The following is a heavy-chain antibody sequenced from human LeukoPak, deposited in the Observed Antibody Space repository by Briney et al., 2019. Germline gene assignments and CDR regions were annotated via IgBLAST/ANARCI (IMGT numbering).Heavy chain of an antibody. CDR1: GFTFSSYW. Sequence: GGSLRLSCAASGFTFSSYWMSWVRQAPGKGLEWVSSISSSSNNINYADSVKGRFTISRDNAMNSVHLQMNSLRVEDTAVYYCARGYQRPDYWGQGTLITVSS. D-gene: IGHD2-2*01. J-gene: IGHJ4*02. V-gene: IGHV3-21*01. CDR3: ARGYQRPDY. CDR2: ISSSSNNI.